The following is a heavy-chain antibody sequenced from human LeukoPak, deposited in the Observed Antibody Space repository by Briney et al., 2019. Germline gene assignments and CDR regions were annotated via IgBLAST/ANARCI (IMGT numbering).Heavy chain of an antibody. J-gene: IGHJ4*02. CDR2: ISSSGSTI. V-gene: IGHV3-48*03. CDR3: AREGLEDYYDSSGYNDY. Sequence: GGSLRLSCAASGFTFSSYEMNWVRQAPGKGLEWVSYISSSGSTIYYADSVKGRFTISRDNAKNSLYLQMNSLRAEDTAVYYCAREGLEDYYDSSGYNDYWGQGTLVTVSS. CDR1: GFTFSSYE. D-gene: IGHD3-22*01.